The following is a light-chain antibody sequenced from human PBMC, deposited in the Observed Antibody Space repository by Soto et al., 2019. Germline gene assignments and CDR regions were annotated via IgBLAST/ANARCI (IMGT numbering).Light chain of an antibody. Sequence: DIQMNQSPSSLSASVGDRVTITCRASQSISSYLNWYQHKPGKAPNLLIYAATTLQSGVPSRFSGSGSGTDFTLTISSLQPEDFATYYCQQSYSNPRTFGQGSNADIK. J-gene: IGKJ1*01. CDR1: QSISSY. V-gene: IGKV1-39*01. CDR3: QQSYSNPRT. CDR2: AAT.